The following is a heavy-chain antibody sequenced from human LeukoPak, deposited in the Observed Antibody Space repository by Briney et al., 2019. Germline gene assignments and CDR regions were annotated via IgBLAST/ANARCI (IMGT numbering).Heavy chain of an antibody. Sequence: GGSLRLSCAASGFTFSSYWMSWVRQAPGKGLEWVANIKQDGSEKYYVDSVKGRFTISRDNAKNSLYLQMNSLRAEDTAVYYCARSIVAVPALYYMDVWGKGTTVTVSS. J-gene: IGHJ6*03. CDR3: ARSIVAVPALYYMDV. CDR1: GFTFSSYW. CDR2: IKQDGSEK. D-gene: IGHD2-2*01. V-gene: IGHV3-7*01.